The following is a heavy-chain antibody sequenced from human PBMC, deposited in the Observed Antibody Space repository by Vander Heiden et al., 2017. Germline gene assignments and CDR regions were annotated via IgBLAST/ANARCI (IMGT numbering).Heavy chain of an antibody. Sequence: EVQLVESGGGLVKPGGSLRLSCAASGFTFSNDWMNWVRQAPGKGLEWVGRIKRKTDGGTTDDAAPVKGRFTISRDDAKNTLYMQLNSMNMEDTAVYYVTTRGCELPTGYWGQGTLVTVSS. CDR2: IKRKTDGGTT. J-gene: IGHJ4*02. CDR1: GFTFSNDW. CDR3: TTRGCELPTGY. D-gene: IGHD1-26*01. V-gene: IGHV3-15*07.